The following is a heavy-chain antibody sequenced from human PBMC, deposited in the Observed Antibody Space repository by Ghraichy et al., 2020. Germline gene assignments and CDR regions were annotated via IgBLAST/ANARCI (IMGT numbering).Heavy chain of an antibody. Sequence: ASVKVSCKASGYTFTDNYIHWVRQAPGEGLEWMGWINPHSGDTKYAQTFQGRVTMTRDTSTNTAYMELSGLRSVDTAVYFCSRRSASSARFDSWGQGTLVTISS. CDR1: GYTFTDNY. D-gene: IGHD6-6*01. CDR3: SRRSASSARFDS. J-gene: IGHJ5*01. CDR2: INPHSGDT. V-gene: IGHV1-2*02.